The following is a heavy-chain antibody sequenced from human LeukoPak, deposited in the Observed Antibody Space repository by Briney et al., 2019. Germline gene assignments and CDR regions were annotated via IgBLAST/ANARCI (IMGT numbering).Heavy chain of an antibody. CDR2: IWYDGSNK. V-gene: IGHV3-33*01. D-gene: IGHD6-13*01. Sequence: GGSLRLSCAASGFTFSSYGMHWVRQAPGKGLKWVAVIWYDGSNKYYADSVKGRFTISRDNSKNTLYLQMNSLRAEDTAVYYCASQYSSSSGLRWGQGTLVTVSS. CDR1: GFTFSSYG. J-gene: IGHJ4*02. CDR3: ASQYSSSSGLR.